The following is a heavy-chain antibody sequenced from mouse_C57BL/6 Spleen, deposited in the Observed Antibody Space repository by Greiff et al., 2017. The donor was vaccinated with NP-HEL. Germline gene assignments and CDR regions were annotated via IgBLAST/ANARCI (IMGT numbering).Heavy chain of an antibody. Sequence: VQLQQPGAELVKPGASVKLSCKASGYTFTSYWMHWVKQRPGQGLEWIGMIHPNSGSTNYNEKFKSKATLTVDKSSSTAYMQLSSLTSEDSAVYYCSPSTGGDYAMDYWGQGTSVTVSS. CDR2: IHPNSGST. D-gene: IGHD4-1*02. CDR1: GYTFTSYW. J-gene: IGHJ4*01. CDR3: SPSTGGDYAMDY. V-gene: IGHV1-64*01.